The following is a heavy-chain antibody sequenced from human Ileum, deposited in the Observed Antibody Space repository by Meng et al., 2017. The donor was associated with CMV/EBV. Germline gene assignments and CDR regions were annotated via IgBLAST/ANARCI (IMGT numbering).Heavy chain of an antibody. CDR1: TCTSYD. J-gene: IGHJ5*02. V-gene: IGHV1-8*01. Sequence: TCTSYDSNWVRQATGQGLEWMGGMNPDSGNTGYAQKFQGRVTMTRNTSISTAYMELSSLRSEDTAVYYCARLSTRYYYGSGSYLFDPWGQGTLVTVSS. D-gene: IGHD3-10*01. CDR2: MNPDSGNT. CDR3: ARLSTRYYYGSGSYLFDP.